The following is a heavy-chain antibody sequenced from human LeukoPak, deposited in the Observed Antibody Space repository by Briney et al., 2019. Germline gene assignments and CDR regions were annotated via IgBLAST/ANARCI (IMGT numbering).Heavy chain of an antibody. V-gene: IGHV4-34*01. CDR1: GGSFSGYY. Sequence: SETLSLTCAVYGGSFSGYYWSWTRQPPGKGLEWIGEINHSGSTNYNPSLKSRVTISVDTSKNQFSLKLSSVTAADTAVYYCRLTMVRGVIKRFDYWGQGTLVTVSS. CDR3: RLTMVRGVIKRFDY. J-gene: IGHJ4*02. CDR2: INHSGST. D-gene: IGHD3-10*01.